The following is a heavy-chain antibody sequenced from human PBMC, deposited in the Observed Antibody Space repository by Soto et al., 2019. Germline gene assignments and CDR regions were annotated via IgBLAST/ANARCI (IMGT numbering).Heavy chain of an antibody. CDR1: GGSISSSSYY. CDR2: IYYSGST. V-gene: IGHV4-39*01. D-gene: IGHD3-22*01. Sequence: QLQLQESGPGLVKPSETLSLTCTVSGGSISSSSYYWGWIRQPPGKGLEWIGSIYYSGSTYYNRSLKSRVTISVDTSKNQFSLKLSSVTAADTAVYYCARPPPYYYDSSGSASAFDIWGQGTMVTVSS. CDR3: ARPPPYYYDSSGSASAFDI. J-gene: IGHJ3*02.